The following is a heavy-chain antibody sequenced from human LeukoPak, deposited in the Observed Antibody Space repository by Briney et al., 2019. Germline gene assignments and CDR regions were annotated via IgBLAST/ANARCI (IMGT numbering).Heavy chain of an antibody. CDR3: ARANWFDP. J-gene: IGHJ5*02. Sequence: GGSLRLSCAASGFTFSDHYLDWVRQAPGKGLEWVSSISSSSSYIYYADSVKGRFTISRDNAKNSLYLQMNSLRAEDTAVYYCARANWFDPWGQGTLVTVSS. CDR2: ISSSSSYI. CDR1: GFTFSDHY. V-gene: IGHV3-21*01.